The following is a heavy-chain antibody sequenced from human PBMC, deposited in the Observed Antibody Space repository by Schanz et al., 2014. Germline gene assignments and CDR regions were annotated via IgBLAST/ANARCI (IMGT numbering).Heavy chain of an antibody. CDR3: ARGTMPGTFDI. V-gene: IGHV1-2*02. J-gene: IGHJ3*02. Sequence: QVQLVQSGAEVKKPGASVKVSCKASGYTFTNFYIHWVRQAPGQGPEFMGWISTFRNEDTNSAQRFQGRLTMTTDTSTSTAYMELSSLRYEDTALYYCARGTMPGTFDIWGQGTMVTVSS. CDR2: ISTFRNEDT. D-gene: IGHD2-2*01. CDR1: GYTFTNFY.